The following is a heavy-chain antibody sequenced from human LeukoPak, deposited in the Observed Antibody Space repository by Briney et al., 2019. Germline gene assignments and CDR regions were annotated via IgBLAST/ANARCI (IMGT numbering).Heavy chain of an antibody. J-gene: IGHJ4*02. CDR3: ARTCITGTTISPFDY. CDR1: GYTFTSYY. Sequence: ASVKVSFKASGYTFTSYYMHWVRQAPGQGLEWMGIINPSGGSTRYAQKFQGRVTMTRDTSTSTVYMELSSLRSEDTAVYYCARTCITGTTISPFDYWGQGTLVTVSS. CDR2: INPSGGST. V-gene: IGHV1-46*03. D-gene: IGHD1-7*01.